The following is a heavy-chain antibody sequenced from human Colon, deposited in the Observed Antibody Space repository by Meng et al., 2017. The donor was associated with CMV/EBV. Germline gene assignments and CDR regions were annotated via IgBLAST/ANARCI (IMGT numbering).Heavy chain of an antibody. Sequence: ESLKISCNVSGGSISTYYWTWIRQPPGKGLEWIGNIYYTGSVKYNPSLKSRLTISVDTAKNQFSLKLSSVTAADTATYYCARADPSVAMYYFDYWGPGTLVTVSS. CDR2: IYYTGSV. V-gene: IGHV4-59*13. CDR1: GGSISTYY. D-gene: IGHD5-12*01. J-gene: IGHJ4*02. CDR3: ARADPSVAMYYFDY.